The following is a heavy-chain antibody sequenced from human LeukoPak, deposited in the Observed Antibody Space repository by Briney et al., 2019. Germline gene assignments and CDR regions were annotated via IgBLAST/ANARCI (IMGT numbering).Heavy chain of an antibody. CDR1: GYTFTSYG. J-gene: IGHJ5*02. CDR3: ARAFGGEDGFDP. Sequence: ASVKVSCKASGYTFTSYGISWVRQAPGQGLEWMGWINPNSGGTNYAQKFQGRVTMTRDTSISTAYMELSRLRSDDTAVYYCARAFGGEDGFDPWGQGTLVTVSS. CDR2: INPNSGGT. V-gene: IGHV1-2*02. D-gene: IGHD3-10*01.